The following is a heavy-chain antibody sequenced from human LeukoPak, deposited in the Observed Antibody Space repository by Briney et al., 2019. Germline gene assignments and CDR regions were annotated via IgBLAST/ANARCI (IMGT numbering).Heavy chain of an antibody. CDR2: INPSGGST. Sequence: ASVKVSCKASGYTFISYYMHWVRQAPGQGLEWMGIINPSGGSTSYAQKFQGRVTMTRGTSTSTVYMELRSLRSEDTAVYYCARISGVAGTTEYFQHWGQGTLVTVSS. CDR3: ARISGVAGTTEYFQH. J-gene: IGHJ1*01. D-gene: IGHD6-19*01. V-gene: IGHV1-46*01. CDR1: GYTFISYY.